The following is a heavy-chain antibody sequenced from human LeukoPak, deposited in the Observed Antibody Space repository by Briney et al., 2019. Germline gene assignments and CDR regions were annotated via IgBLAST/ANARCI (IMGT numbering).Heavy chain of an antibody. V-gene: IGHV4-59*12. CDR1: GGSISSYY. CDR3: ARVVRGSGNNWFDP. J-gene: IGHJ5*02. Sequence: SETLSLTCTVSGGSISSYYWSWIRQPPGKGLEWIGYIYYSGSTNYNPSLKSRVTISVDTSKNQFSLKLSSVTAADTAVYYCARVVRGSGNNWFDPWGQGTLVTVSS. CDR2: IYYSGST. D-gene: IGHD3-10*01.